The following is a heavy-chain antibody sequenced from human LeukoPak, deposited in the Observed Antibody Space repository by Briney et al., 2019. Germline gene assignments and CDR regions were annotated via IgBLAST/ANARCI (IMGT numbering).Heavy chain of an antibody. Sequence: PGGSLRLSCAASGFTFSSYAMSWVRQAPGKGLEWVSAISGSGGSTYYADSVKGRFTISRDNAKNSLYLQMNSLRAEDTAVYYCARVTMIVVVDAFDIWGQGTMVTVSS. V-gene: IGHV3-23*01. CDR3: ARVTMIVVVDAFDI. CDR2: ISGSGGST. J-gene: IGHJ3*02. CDR1: GFTFSSYA. D-gene: IGHD3-22*01.